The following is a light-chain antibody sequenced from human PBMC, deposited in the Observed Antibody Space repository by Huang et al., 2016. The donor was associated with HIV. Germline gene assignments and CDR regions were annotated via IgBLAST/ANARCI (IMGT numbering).Light chain of an antibody. CDR3: QQFNRWPPRFT. CDR2: GAS. Sequence: EIVLTQSPATLSVSPGERATLSCRASQNIGYNLTWYQHKPGQAPRLFIYGASTRATGIPPRSSVSGSGSKCTITSSDLESEDFAIYYCQQFNRWPPRFTFDHETTVDVK. CDR1: QNIGYN. J-gene: IGKJ3*01. V-gene: IGKV3-15*01.